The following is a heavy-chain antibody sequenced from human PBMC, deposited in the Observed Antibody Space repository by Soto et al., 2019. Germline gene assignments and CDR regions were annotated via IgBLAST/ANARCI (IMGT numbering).Heavy chain of an antibody. Sequence: QVQLQESGPGLVKPSQTLSLTCTVSGGSISSGGYYWSWIRQHPGKGLEWIGYIYYSGITYYNQSLKSRVIISVYTSKNQVSLKPRSITAAAKAVYDCARVVYAMNYYYYGMEVWGQGTTVTVSS. J-gene: IGHJ6*02. V-gene: IGHV4-31*03. CDR1: GGSISSGGYY. CDR3: ARVVYAMNYYYYGMEV. CDR2: IYYSGIT. D-gene: IGHD2-8*02.